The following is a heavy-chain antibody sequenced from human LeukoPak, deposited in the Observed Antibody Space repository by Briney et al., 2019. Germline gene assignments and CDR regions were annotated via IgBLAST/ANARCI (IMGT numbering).Heavy chain of an antibody. CDR1: GFTFSNYW. J-gene: IGHJ5*02. CDR3: IRDFRSADL. CDR2: TYVDGRTT. V-gene: IGHV3-74*01. Sequence: QPGGSLRLSCVASGFTFSNYWMHWVRQPPGKGLVWVSRTYVDGRTTNYADSVKGRFTISRDNAKNTVYLEMNSLSVEDTATYYCIRDFRSADLWGQGTLVTVTS.